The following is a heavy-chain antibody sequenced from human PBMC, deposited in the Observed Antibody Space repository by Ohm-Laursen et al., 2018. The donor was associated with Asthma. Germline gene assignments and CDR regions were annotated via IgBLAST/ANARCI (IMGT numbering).Heavy chain of an antibody. CDR2: GGSYYDGGLK. CDR3: ARGTLYGDYLFDY. J-gene: IGHJ4*02. CDR1: GFTFRSYA. Sequence: SLRLSCAASGFTFRSYAMHWVRQAPGKGLEWVAVGGSYYDGGLKYYADSVNGRFTVSRDNSKNTLYLQMNSLRAEDTAVYYCARGTLYGDYLFDYWGQGTLVTVSS. D-gene: IGHD4-17*01. V-gene: IGHV3-30*14.